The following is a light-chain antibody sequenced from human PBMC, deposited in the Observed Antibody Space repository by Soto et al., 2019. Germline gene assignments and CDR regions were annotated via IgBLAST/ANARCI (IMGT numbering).Light chain of an antibody. V-gene: IGLV2-11*01. CDR3: SSHTSTSTWV. J-gene: IGLJ3*02. CDR2: DVT. CDR1: TSDVGGYNY. Sequence: QSALTQPRSVPGSPGQSVTISCTGTTSDVGGYNYVSWYQQHPGKAPKLMIYDVTKRPSGVPDRFSGSKSGNTASLTISGLQAEDEADYYCSSHTSTSTWVFGAGTKLTVL.